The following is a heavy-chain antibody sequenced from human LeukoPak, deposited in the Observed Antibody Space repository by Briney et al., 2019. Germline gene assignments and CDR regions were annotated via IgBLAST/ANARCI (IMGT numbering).Heavy chain of an antibody. D-gene: IGHD2-15*01. Sequence: GGSLRLSCAASGIIFSDFGMHWLRQAPGKGLECMALIWYDGSNKYYADSVKGRFTISRDNSQNTMYLQMNSLRAEDSAVYYCAKATCSGANCFSNSRDAFDVWGQGPMVIVSS. V-gene: IGHV3-30*02. J-gene: IGHJ3*01. CDR2: IWYDGSNK. CDR3: AKATCSGANCFSNSRDAFDV. CDR1: GIIFSDFG.